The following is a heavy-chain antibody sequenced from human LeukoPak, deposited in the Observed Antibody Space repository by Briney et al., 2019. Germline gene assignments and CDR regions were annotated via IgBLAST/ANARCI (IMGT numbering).Heavy chain of an antibody. D-gene: IGHD3-22*01. CDR2: IKEDGSEK. CDR1: GFTFSSSW. CDR3: ARHSSGYY. Sequence: QPGGSLRLSCAVSGFTFSSSWMSCVRQAPGKGLEWVANIKEDGSEKYYVDSVKGRFTISRDNAKNSLYLQLNSLRVEDTAVYYCARHSSGYYWGQGTLVTVSS. J-gene: IGHJ4*02. V-gene: IGHV3-7*01.